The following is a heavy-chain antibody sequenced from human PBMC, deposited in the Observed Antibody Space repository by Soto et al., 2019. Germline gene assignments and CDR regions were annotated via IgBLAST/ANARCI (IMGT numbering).Heavy chain of an antibody. CDR3: AREVYDSSAGFDY. Sequence: SVKVSCKASGGTFSSYAISWVRQAPGQGLEWMGGIIPIFGTANYAQKFQGRVTITADESTSTAYMELSSLRSEDTAVYYCAREVYDSSAGFDYWGQGTLVTVSS. CDR2: IIPIFGTA. J-gene: IGHJ4*02. V-gene: IGHV1-69*13. D-gene: IGHD3-22*01. CDR1: GGTFSSYA.